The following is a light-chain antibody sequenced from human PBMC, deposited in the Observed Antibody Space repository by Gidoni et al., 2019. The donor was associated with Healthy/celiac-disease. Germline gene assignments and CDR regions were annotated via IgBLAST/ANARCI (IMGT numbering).Light chain of an antibody. J-gene: IGKJ3*01. CDR1: QSSSSW. CDR3: QQYYSYFT. Sequence: DIQTTQSPPTLSASAGDTVTIPGRASQSSSSWLAWYQQKPGKAPKLLIYRSSSLGSGVPSRFSGSGSGAEFTLTISRLQPDDFATYYYQQYYSYFTFGYGTKVDIK. CDR2: RSS. V-gene: IGKV1-5*03.